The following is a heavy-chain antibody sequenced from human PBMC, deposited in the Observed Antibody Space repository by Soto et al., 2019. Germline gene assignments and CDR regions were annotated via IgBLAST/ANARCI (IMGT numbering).Heavy chain of an antibody. D-gene: IGHD6-6*01. CDR3: ARDLTPWSIAARPDY. J-gene: IGHJ4*02. Sequence: GGSLRLSCAASGFTFSSYGMHWVRQAPGKGLEWVAVIWYDGSNKYYADSVKGRFTISRNNSKNTLYLQMNSLRAEDTAVYYCARDLTPWSIAARPDYWGQGTLVTVPQ. CDR1: GFTFSSYG. V-gene: IGHV3-33*01. CDR2: IWYDGSNK.